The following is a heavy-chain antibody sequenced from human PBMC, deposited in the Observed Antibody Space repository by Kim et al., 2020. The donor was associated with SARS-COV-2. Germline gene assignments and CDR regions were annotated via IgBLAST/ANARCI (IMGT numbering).Heavy chain of an antibody. D-gene: IGHD3-10*01. CDR3: ARRWLLWFGGHSGYYGMDV. V-gene: IGHV4-4*02. Sequence: SETLSLTCAVSGGSISSSNWWSWVRQPPGKGLESIGEIYHSGSTNYNPSLKSRVTISVDKSKNQFSLKLSSVTAADTAVYYCARRWLLWFGGHSGYYGMDVWGQGTTVTVSS. CDR1: GGSISSSNW. CDR2: IYHSGST. J-gene: IGHJ6*02.